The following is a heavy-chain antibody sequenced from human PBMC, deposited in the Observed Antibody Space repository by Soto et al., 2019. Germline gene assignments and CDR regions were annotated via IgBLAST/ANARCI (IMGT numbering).Heavy chain of an antibody. J-gene: IGHJ6*02. CDR1: GGTFSSYA. CDR2: IIPIFGTA. CDR3: ARDRGYCSGGSCYTPYGMDV. Sequence: ASVKVSCKASGGTFSSYAISWVRQAPGQGLEWMGGIIPIFGTANYAQKFQGRVTITADESTSTAYMELSSLRSEDTAVYYCARDRGYCSGGSCYTPYGMDVWGQGTTVTVSS. V-gene: IGHV1-69*13. D-gene: IGHD2-15*01.